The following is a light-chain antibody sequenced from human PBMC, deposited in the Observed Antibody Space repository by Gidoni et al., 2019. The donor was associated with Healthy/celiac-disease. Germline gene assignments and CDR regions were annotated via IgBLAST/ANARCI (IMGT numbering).Light chain of an antibody. Sequence: QSVLTQPPSASGTPGQRVTISSSGSSSNIGSNYVYWYQQLPGTAPKLLIYRNNQRPSGVPDRFSGSKSGSSASLAISGLRSEDEADYYCAAWDDSLSGLPFGGGTKLTVL. V-gene: IGLV1-47*01. J-gene: IGLJ2*01. CDR2: RNN. CDR3: AAWDDSLSGLP. CDR1: SSNIGSNY.